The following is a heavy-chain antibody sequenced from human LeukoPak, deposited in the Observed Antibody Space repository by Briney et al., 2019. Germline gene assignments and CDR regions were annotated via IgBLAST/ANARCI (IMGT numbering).Heavy chain of an antibody. CDR2: IYSGGST. Sequence: ETLSLTCTVSGGSIISSHYYWGWIRQPPGKGLEWVSLIYSGGSTYYADSVKGRFTISRDNSNNTLYLQMNSLRVEDTAVYYCARDIDRGSWGQGTLVTVSS. CDR1: GGSIISSHYY. CDR3: ARDIDRGS. J-gene: IGHJ5*02. V-gene: IGHV3-53*01. D-gene: IGHD3-10*01.